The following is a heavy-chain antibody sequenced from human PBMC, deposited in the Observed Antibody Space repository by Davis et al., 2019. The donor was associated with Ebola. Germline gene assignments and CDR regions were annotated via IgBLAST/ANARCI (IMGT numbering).Heavy chain of an antibody. V-gene: IGHV4-39*01. CDR2: IYYSGST. CDR1: GGPISSYY. D-gene: IGHD1-1*01. Sequence: SETLSLTCTVSGGPISSYYWSWIRQPPGKGLEWIGSIYYSGSTYYNPSLKSRVTISVDTSKNQFSLKLSSVTAADTAVYYCARHPWNDAFDYWGQGTLVTVSS. J-gene: IGHJ4*02. CDR3: ARHPWNDAFDY.